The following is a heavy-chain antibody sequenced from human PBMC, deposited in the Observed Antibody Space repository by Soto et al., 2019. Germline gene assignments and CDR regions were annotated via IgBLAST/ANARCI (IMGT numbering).Heavy chain of an antibody. Sequence: GGSLRLSCAASGFTFSSYWMHWVRQAPGKGLVWVSRINSDGSSTSYADSVKGRFTISRDNAKNTLYLQMNSLRAEDTAVYYCARDGDILNNYGMDVWGQGTTVTVAS. D-gene: IGHD3-9*01. CDR3: ARDGDILNNYGMDV. J-gene: IGHJ6*02. CDR1: GFTFSSYW. V-gene: IGHV3-74*01. CDR2: INSDGSST.